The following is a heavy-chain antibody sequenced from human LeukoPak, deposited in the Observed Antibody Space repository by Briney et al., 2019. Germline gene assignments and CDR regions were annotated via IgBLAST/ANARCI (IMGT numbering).Heavy chain of an antibody. CDR3: ARGSSFDGYCAPGACQAGYYDM. CDR1: GDSFSRYL. J-gene: IGHJ4*02. D-gene: IGHD2-2*03. CDR2: INHGGKT. V-gene: IGHV4-34*01. Sequence: SETLSLTCAVYGDSFSRYLWNWVRQPPGKPLEYVGEINHGGKTTYNPSLKTRLILSVDKSKNQFSLTLTSVTAADTAVYFCARGSSFDGYCAPGACQAGYYDMWGQGTPVTVSS.